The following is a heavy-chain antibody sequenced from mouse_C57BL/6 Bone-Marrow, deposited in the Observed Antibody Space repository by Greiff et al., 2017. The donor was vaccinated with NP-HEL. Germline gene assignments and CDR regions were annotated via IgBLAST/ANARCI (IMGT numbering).Heavy chain of an antibody. CDR2: IDPETGGT. Sequence: QVQLQQSGAELVRPGASVTLSCKASGYTFTDYEMHWVKQTPVHGLEWIGAIDPETGGTAYNQKFKGKAILTADKSSSTAYMELRSLTSEDSAVYYCTREDYYYGSPLYWYFDVWGTGTTVTVSS. V-gene: IGHV1-15*01. D-gene: IGHD1-1*01. J-gene: IGHJ1*03. CDR3: TREDYYYGSPLYWYFDV. CDR1: GYTFTDYE.